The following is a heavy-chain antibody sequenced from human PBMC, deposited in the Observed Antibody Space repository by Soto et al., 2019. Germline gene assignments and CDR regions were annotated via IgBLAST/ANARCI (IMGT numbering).Heavy chain of an antibody. Sequence: QVQLVQSGAEVTKPGSSVKVSCKASGGTFSSYTISWVRQAPGQGLELMGRIIPILGIAHYAQTFQGRVTITAHKSTSRAYMELSSLRSEDTAVYDCASGHYNGNDPYDYYGMDVWGQGTTVTVSS. CDR1: GGTFSSYT. D-gene: IGHD1-1*01. J-gene: IGHJ6*02. V-gene: IGHV1-69*02. CDR2: IIPILGIA. CDR3: ASGHYNGNDPYDYYGMDV.